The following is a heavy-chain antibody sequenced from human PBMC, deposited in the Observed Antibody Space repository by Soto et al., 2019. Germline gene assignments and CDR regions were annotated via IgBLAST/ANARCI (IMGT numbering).Heavy chain of an antibody. CDR2: IRSKAYGGTT. CDR3: TRGWDIVVVPAALFDY. V-gene: IGHV3-49*03. D-gene: IGHD2-2*01. Sequence: GGSLRLSCTASGFTFGDYAMSWFRQAPGKGLEWVGFIRSKAYGGTTEYAASVKGRFTISRDDSKSIAYLQMNSLKTEDTAVFYCTRGWDIVVVPAALFDYWGQGTLVTVSS. J-gene: IGHJ4*02. CDR1: GFTFGDYA.